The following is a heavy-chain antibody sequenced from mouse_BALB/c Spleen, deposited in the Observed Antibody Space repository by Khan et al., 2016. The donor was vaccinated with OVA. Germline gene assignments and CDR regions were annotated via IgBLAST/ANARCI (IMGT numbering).Heavy chain of an antibody. J-gene: IGHJ2*01. CDR2: INPSNGRT. CDR3: ARLQINFDY. V-gene: IGHV1S81*02. Sequence: VQLQQSGAELVKPGDSVNLSCKASGYSLTSYWMPWVKQRPGQGLEWIGVINPSNGRTNYNEKFKSKATLTVDKSSSTAYMQLSSPTYKDSAVYCCARLQINFDYWGQGTTLTVSS. CDR1: GYSLTSYW.